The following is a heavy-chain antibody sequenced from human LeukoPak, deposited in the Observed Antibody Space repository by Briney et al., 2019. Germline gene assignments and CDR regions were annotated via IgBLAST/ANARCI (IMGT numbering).Heavy chain of an antibody. J-gene: IGHJ4*02. CDR3: ATPSSGYDFLYYFDY. D-gene: IGHD5-12*01. CDR1: GYTLTELS. CDR2: FDPEDGET. V-gene: IGHV1-24*01. Sequence: ASVKVSCKVSGYTLTELSMHWVRQAPGKGLEWMGGFDPEDGETIYAQKFQGRATMTEDTSTDTAYMELSSLRSEDTAVYYCATPSSGYDFLYYFDYWGQGTLVTVSS.